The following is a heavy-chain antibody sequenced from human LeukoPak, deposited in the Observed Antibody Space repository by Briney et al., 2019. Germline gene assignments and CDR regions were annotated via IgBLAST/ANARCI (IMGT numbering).Heavy chain of an antibody. CDR1: GFTFSSYS. D-gene: IGHD6-13*01. J-gene: IGHJ4*02. CDR3: ARDLIAAAGTFLGY. CDR2: ISSSSSYI. Sequence: PGGSLRLSCAASGFTFSSYSRNWVRQAPRKGLEWVASISSSSSYIYYADSVKGRFTISRDHAKNSLYLQMNSLRADDTAVYYCARDLIAAAGTFLGYWGQGTLVTVSS. V-gene: IGHV3-21*01.